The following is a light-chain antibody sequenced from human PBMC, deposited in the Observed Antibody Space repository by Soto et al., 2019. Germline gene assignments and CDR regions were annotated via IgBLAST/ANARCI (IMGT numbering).Light chain of an antibody. CDR1: QSVLYSSNNEHY. CDR2: WAS. J-gene: IGKJ3*01. Sequence: DIVMTHAPDSRVVSMGERATITCTSSQSVLYSSNNEHYLAWYQQKPGQPPKLLIYWASSRESGVPDRFSGSGSGTDFTLTISSLQAEDVAVYYCQQYYITPFTFGPGTKVDIK. CDR3: QQYYITPFT. V-gene: IGKV4-1*01.